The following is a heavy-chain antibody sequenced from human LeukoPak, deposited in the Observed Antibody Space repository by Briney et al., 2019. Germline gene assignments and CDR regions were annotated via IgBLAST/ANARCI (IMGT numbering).Heavy chain of an antibody. CDR2: IYYSGST. CDR1: GGSLSSYY. CDR3: AGERRYFDY. V-gene: IGHV4-59*12. Sequence: SETLSLTCTVSGGSLSSYYWSWIRQPPGKGLEWVGYIYYSGSTNYNPSLKSRVTISVDTSKNQFSLKLSSVTAADTAVYYCAGERRYFDYWGQGTLVTVSS. J-gene: IGHJ4*02.